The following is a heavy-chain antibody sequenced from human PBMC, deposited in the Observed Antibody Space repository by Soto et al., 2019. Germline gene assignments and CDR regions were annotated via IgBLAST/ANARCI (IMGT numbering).Heavy chain of an antibody. J-gene: IGHJ2*01. CDR2: IIPMFGTA. V-gene: IGHV1-69*13. Sequence: SVKVSCKSSGGTFSAYGFSWVRQAPGQGLEWMGGIIPMFGTANYAQKFQGRVTITADESTSTAYMDLYSLRSEDTAVYYCARGGYSYGLQSWYFDLWGRGTLVTVS. CDR3: ARGGYSYGLQSWYFDL. D-gene: IGHD5-18*01. CDR1: GGTFSAYG.